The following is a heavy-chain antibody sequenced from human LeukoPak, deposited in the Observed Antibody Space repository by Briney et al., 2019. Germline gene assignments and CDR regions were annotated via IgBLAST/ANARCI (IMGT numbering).Heavy chain of an antibody. CDR2: TTSSSSVI. D-gene: IGHD2-8*01. J-gene: IGHJ6*02. CDR1: GYTFSSYS. Sequence: GGYLRLSWAASGYTFSSYSINWVRQAPGKGLEWVSYTTSSSSVIYYADSVKGRFTISRDNARNSLYLQMNSLRDEDTAVYYCAGEIKVYAIYAMDVWGQGTTVTVSS. CDR3: AGEIKVYAIYAMDV. V-gene: IGHV3-48*02.